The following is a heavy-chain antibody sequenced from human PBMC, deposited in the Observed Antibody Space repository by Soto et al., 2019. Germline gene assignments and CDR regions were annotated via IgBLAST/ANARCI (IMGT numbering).Heavy chain of an antibody. J-gene: IGHJ4*02. CDR3: ASRHYKIYSHY. CDR2: MKPNSGTA. Sequence: ASLKVSCKASGYTFIGYDINWVRQATGQGLEWMGWMKPNSGTAGYGQKFQGRVTMTRNTSISTAYMELSSLRSEDTAVYYCASRHYKIYSHYWGQGALVTVSS. V-gene: IGHV1-8*01. D-gene: IGHD1-1*01. CDR1: GYTFIGYD.